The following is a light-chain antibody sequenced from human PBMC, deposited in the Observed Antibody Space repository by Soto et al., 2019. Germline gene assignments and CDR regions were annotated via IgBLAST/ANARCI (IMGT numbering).Light chain of an antibody. CDR3: HPYGSSPLPGGSPPP. CDR1: QSVSGNY. V-gene: IGKV3-20*01. Sequence: ENVLTQSPGTLSLSPGERATLSCRASQSVSGNYLAWYQHKPGQAPRLLIYGASSRATGIADRFSGSGSGTGFTLTLSRLEPEDFSVDYGHPYGSSPLPGGSPPPFGGGTKVEIK. CDR2: GAS. J-gene: IGKJ4*01.